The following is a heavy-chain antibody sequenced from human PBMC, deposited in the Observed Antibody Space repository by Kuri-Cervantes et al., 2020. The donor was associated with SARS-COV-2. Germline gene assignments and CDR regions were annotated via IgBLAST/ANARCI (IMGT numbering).Heavy chain of an antibody. CDR1: GGSFSGYY. CDR2: IYYSGST. J-gene: IGHJ4*02. CDR3: ARHVYYDILTGYYNTRGGFDY. V-gene: IGHV4-34*01. D-gene: IGHD3-9*01. Sequence: ESLKISCAVYGGSFSGYYWSWIRQPPGKGLEWIGSIYYSGSTYYNPSLKSRVTISVDTSKNQFSLKLSSVTAADTAVYYCARHVYYDILTGYYNTRGGFDYWGQGTLVTVSS.